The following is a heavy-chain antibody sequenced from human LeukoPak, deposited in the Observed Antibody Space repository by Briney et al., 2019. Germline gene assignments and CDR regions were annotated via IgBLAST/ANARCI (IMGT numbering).Heavy chain of an antibody. D-gene: IGHD6-13*01. CDR3: ARDGTAAGLYFDL. J-gene: IGHJ4*01. V-gene: IGHV3-7*01. CDR2: IRQDGSEK. CDR1: GFTFTDYW. Sequence: GGSLRLSCEVSGFTFTDYWMNWVRQAPGKGPEWVASIRQDGSEKTYVDSVKGRFTISRDNTKNSLSLHLNGLRAEDTAVYYCARDGTAAGLYFDLRGQGTLVTVSS.